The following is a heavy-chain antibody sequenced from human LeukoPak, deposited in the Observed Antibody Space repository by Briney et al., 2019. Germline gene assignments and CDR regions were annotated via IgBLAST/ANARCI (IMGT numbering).Heavy chain of an antibody. J-gene: IGHJ4*02. V-gene: IGHV4-30-4*01. CDR2: IYYSGST. CDR1: GVSVSSGDYY. Sequence: PSQTLSLTCTVSGVSVSSGDYYWSWIRQPPGKGLEWIGYIYYSGSTYYNPSLKSRVTISVDTSKNQFSLILSSVTAADTAVYYCARTNYEYVWGSYGFDFWGQGTLVTVSS. CDR3: ARTNYEYVWGSYGFDF. D-gene: IGHD3-16*01.